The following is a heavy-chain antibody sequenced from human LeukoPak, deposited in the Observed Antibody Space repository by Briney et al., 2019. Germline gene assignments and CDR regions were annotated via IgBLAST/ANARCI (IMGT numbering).Heavy chain of an antibody. CDR2: IIPIFVIA. Sequence: SVKVSCKASVGTFSSYAINWVRQAPGQGPKWMGGIIPIFVIANYAQKFQDRVTITADESTSTAYMELSSLRSEDTAIYYCASRLYCSNTRCRNFPFAYWGQGTLVTVSS. J-gene: IGHJ4*02. V-gene: IGHV1-69*13. CDR3: ASRLYCSNTRCRNFPFAY. D-gene: IGHD2-2*01. CDR1: VGTFSSYA.